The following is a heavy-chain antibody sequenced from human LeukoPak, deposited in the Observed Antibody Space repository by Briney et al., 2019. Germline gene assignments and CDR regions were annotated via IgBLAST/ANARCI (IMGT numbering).Heavy chain of an antibody. CDR1: GYTFSDHY. CDR2: INPNTGGT. D-gene: IGHD3-22*01. Sequence: GASVKVSCKASGYTFSDHYAPHYIHWVRQAPGQGLEWMGWINPNTGGTNYAQSFQDRVIMTRDTSLSTAYMELSRLSSDDTAVYYCARDSSACRSDLDYWGQGTLVTVSS. V-gene: IGHV1-2*02. J-gene: IGHJ4*02. CDR3: ARDSSACRSDLDY.